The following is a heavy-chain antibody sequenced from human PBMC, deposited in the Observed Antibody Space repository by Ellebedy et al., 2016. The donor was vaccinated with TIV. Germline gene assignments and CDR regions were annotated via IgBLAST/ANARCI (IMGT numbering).Heavy chain of an antibody. Sequence: PGGSLRLSCAASGCTFSSSWTHWVRQALGKGLEWVGGYTNYADSVKGRITISTHNSRNTLYLQMTNLRTEDTAVYYCAKGSFPFGDKSERIYSFQYWGQGTLVTVSS. CDR2: GGYT. D-gene: IGHD3-10*01. J-gene: IGHJ4*02. CDR3: AKGSFPFGDKSERIYSFQY. CDR1: GCTFSSSW. V-gene: IGHV3-53*04.